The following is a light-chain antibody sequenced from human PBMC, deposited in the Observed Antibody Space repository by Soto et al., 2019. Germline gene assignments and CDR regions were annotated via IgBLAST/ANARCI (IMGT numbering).Light chain of an antibody. CDR2: DVS. V-gene: IGLV2-14*01. J-gene: IGLJ1*01. Sequence: QSALTQPASGSRSPGQSITISSTGTSSDVGGYNYVSWYQQHPGKAPKLMIYDVSNRPSGVSNRFSGSKSGNTASLTISGLQAEDEADYYCISYTSSSTLEVFGTGTKLTVL. CDR3: ISYTSSSTLEV. CDR1: SSDVGGYNY.